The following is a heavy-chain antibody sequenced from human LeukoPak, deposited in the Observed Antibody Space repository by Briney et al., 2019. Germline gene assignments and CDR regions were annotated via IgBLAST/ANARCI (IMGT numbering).Heavy chain of an antibody. CDR2: ISGSGGRT. CDR1: GFTFSRYG. D-gene: IGHD3-9*01. J-gene: IGHJ4*02. V-gene: IGHV3-23*01. Sequence: GGTLRLSCAASGFTFSRYGMSWVRQAPGKGLEWVSAISGSGGRTYYADSVKGRFSISRDNSKNTLYLQMNSLRAEDTAVYYCAKDHYDILTGYDYWGQGTLVTVSS. CDR3: AKDHYDILTGYDY.